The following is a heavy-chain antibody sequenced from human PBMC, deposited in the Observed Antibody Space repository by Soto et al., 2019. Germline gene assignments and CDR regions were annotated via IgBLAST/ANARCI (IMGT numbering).Heavy chain of an antibody. Sequence: QVQLVESGGGVVQPGRSLRLSCAASGFTFSSYGMHWVRQAPGKGLEWVAVIWYDGSNKYYADSVKGRFTISRDNSKNTVYLQMNSLRAEDTAVYYCARGVQGGSGAFDIWGQGTMVTVSS. V-gene: IGHV3-33*01. D-gene: IGHD3-10*01. J-gene: IGHJ3*02. CDR3: ARGVQGGSGAFDI. CDR2: IWYDGSNK. CDR1: GFTFSSYG.